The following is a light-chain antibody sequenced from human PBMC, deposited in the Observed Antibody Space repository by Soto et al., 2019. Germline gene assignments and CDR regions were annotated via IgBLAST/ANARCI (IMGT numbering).Light chain of an antibody. J-gene: IGKJ4*01. CDR1: QSVSSSY. V-gene: IGKV3-20*01. CDR3: QQYGSSPLT. CDR2: GAS. Sequence: EIVVTQSPGTLSLSPGERTTLSCRASQSVSSSYLAWYQQKPGQAPRLLIYGASSRATDIPDRFSGSGAGTDFTLTISRLEPGDFAVYYFQQYGSSPLTFGGGTKVEIK.